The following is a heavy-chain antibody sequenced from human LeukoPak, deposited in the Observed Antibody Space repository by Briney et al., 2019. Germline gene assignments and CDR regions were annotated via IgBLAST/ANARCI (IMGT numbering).Heavy chain of an antibody. CDR3: AKGQNSRGYSRDY. V-gene: IGHV3-23*01. CDR2: ISGSGGST. D-gene: IGHD5-18*01. CDR1: GFTFSSYA. J-gene: IGHJ4*02. Sequence: GGSLRLSCAAFGFTFSSYAMSWVRQAPGKGLEWVSAISGSGGSTYYADSVKGRFTISRDNSKNTLYLQMNSLRAEDTAVYYCAKGQNSRGYSRDYWGQGTLVTVSS.